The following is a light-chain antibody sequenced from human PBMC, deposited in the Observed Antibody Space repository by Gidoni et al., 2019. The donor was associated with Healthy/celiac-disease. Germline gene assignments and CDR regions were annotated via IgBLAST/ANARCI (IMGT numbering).Light chain of an antibody. Sequence: SYQLTQPPSVSVSPGQTASITCSGDKLGDKYACWYQQKTGQSPVLVIYQDSKRPSGIPERFSGSNSGNTATLTISGTQAMDEADYCCQAWDSSHVVFGGGTKLTVL. CDR2: QDS. CDR1: KLGDKY. J-gene: IGLJ2*01. V-gene: IGLV3-1*01. CDR3: QAWDSSHVV.